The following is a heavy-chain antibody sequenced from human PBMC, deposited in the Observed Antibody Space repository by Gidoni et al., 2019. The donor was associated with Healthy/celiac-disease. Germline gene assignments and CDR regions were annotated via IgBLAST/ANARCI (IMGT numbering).Heavy chain of an antibody. V-gene: IGHV3-23*01. CDR2: ISGSGGST. CDR1: GFTFSSYA. Sequence: EVQLLESGGGLVQPGGSLRLPCAASGFTFSSYAMSWGRQAPGKGMEWVSAISGSGGSTYYADSVKGRFTISRDNSKNTLYLQMNSQRAEDTAVYYCAKGRAYFDIWGQGTMVTVSS. CDR3: AKGRAYFDI. J-gene: IGHJ3*02.